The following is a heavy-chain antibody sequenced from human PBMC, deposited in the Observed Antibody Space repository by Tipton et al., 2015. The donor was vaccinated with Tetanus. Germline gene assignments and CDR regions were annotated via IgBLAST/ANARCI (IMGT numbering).Heavy chain of an antibody. V-gene: IGHV4-59*01. J-gene: IGHJ4*02. D-gene: IGHD3-22*01. Sequence: TLSLTCTVSGGSISSYYWSWIRQPPGKGLEWIGYIYYSGSTNYNPSLKSRVTISVDTSKNQFSLKLSSVTAADTAVYYCARADYYDSRVYYLDYWGQGTLVTVSS. CDR2: IYYSGST. CDR1: GGSISSYY. CDR3: ARADYYDSRVYYLDY.